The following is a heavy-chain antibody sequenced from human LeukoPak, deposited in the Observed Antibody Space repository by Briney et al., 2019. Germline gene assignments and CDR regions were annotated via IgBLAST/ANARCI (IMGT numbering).Heavy chain of an antibody. J-gene: IGHJ4*02. Sequence: SVKVSCKASGGTFSSYAISWVRQAPGQGLEWMGRIIPIFGTANYAQQFQGRVTITTDESTSTAYMELSSLRSEDTAVYYCARDLAAAGPAFDYWGQGTLVTVSS. CDR1: GGTFSSYA. CDR3: ARDLAAAGPAFDY. V-gene: IGHV1-69*05. D-gene: IGHD6-13*01. CDR2: IIPIFGTA.